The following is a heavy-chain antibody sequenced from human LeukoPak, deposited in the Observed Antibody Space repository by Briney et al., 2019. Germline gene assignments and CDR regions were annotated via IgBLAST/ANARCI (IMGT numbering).Heavy chain of an antibody. V-gene: IGHV4-59*02. CDR1: GGSVSDYY. CDR3: ARRRGYCSSTSCYRLFDY. D-gene: IGHD2-2*01. CDR2: IYHTGST. J-gene: IGHJ4*02. Sequence: PSETLSLTCTISGGSVSDYYWSWIRQSPGKGLEWICYIYHTGSTSYSPSLKSRVTISVDTSKNQFSLKLSSVTAADTAVYYCARRRGYCSSTSCYRLFDYWGQGTLVTVSS.